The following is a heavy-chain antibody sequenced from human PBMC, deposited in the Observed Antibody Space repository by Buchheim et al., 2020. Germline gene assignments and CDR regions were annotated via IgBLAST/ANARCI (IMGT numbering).Heavy chain of an antibody. V-gene: IGHV3-30*04. D-gene: IGHD3-10*01. CDR3: ARDLITMVMWGGTFDY. CDR2: ISYDGSNK. J-gene: IGHJ4*02. CDR1: GFTFSSYA. Sequence: QVQLVESGGGVVQPGRSLRLSCAASGFTFSSYAMHWVRQAPGKGLEWVAVISYDGSNKYYADAVKGRFTISRDNSKNTLYLQMNSLRAEDTAVYYCARDLITMVMWGGTFDYWGQGT.